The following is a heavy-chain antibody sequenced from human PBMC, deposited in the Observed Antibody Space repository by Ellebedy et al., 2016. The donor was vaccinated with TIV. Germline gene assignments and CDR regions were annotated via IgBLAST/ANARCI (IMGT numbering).Heavy chain of an antibody. CDR3: ATDTLYGDYQFEY. CDR1: GYTFSNYG. Sequence: ASVKVSCKGSGYTFSNYGITWVRQAPGQGLEWMGWISAYNGNTNYAQKLQGRVTMTTDTSTSTAYMEVRSLRSADTAVYYCATDTLYGDYQFEYWGQGTLVTVSS. CDR2: ISAYNGNT. J-gene: IGHJ4*02. V-gene: IGHV1-18*01. D-gene: IGHD4-17*01.